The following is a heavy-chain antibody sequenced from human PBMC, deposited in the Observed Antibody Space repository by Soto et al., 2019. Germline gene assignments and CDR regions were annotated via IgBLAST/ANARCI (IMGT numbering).Heavy chain of an antibody. CDR3: ARGPWP. CDR2: IYHSGST. CDR1: GGSISSGGYS. J-gene: IGHJ5*02. Sequence: PSETLSLTCAVSGGSISSGGYSWSWIRQPPGKGLEWIGYIYHSGSTYYNPSLKSRVTISVDRSKNQFSLKLSSVTAAYTAVYYCARGPWPWGQGTLVTVSS. V-gene: IGHV4-30-2*01.